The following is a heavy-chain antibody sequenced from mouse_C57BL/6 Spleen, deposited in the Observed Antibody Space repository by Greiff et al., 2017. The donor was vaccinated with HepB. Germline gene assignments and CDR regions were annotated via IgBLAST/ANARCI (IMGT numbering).Heavy chain of an antibody. Sequence: QVQLQQSGAELTKPGAPVKHSCKATGYTFTGYWIEWVKQKPGHGLERIGEILPGSGSTNYNEKFKGKATFTADTSSNTAYMELSSLRTEDSAIYYYARDSNYGNWFAYWGRGTLITVST. J-gene: IGHJ3*01. CDR1: GYTFTGYW. D-gene: IGHD2-5*01. CDR2: ILPGSGST. V-gene: IGHV1-9*01. CDR3: ARDSNYGNWFAY.